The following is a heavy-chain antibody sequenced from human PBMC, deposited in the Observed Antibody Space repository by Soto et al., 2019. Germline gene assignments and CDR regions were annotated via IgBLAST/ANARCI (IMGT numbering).Heavy chain of an antibody. CDR3: AKDNSLHWFDP. CDR1: GSTFSSYA. V-gene: IGHV3-23*01. Sequence: GGSLRLSCATSGSTFSSYAMTWVRQAPGKGLEWVSTFNGNGGLTYYADSVKGRFTISRDNSKNTLYLQMDSLRAEDTAIYYCAKDNSLHWFDPWGQGTLVTVSS. J-gene: IGHJ5*02. D-gene: IGHD2-15*01. CDR2: FNGNGGLT.